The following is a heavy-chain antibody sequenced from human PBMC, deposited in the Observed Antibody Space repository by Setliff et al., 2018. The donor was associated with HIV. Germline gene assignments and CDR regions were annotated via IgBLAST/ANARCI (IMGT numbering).Heavy chain of an antibody. D-gene: IGHD3-22*01. Sequence: PGGSLRLSCAASGFTFSSYSMNWVRQAPGKGLEWVSSISSSSSYMYYADSVKGRFTISRDNAKNSLYLQMNSLRAEDTAVYYCARDGAYYYDSSGHYRYYFDYWGQGTLVTVSS. CDR2: ISSSSSYM. CDR3: ARDGAYYYDSSGHYRYYFDY. CDR1: GFTFSSYS. V-gene: IGHV3-21*01. J-gene: IGHJ4*02.